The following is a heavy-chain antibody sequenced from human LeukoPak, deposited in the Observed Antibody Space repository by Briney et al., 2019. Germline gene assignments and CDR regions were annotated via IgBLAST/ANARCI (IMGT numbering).Heavy chain of an antibody. V-gene: IGHV4-61*01. CDR3: ARYSPSWYTFDY. Sequence: SETLSLTCTVSGGSLSGTSFYWSWIRQPPGRGLEWIVYIYYSGSTTYSPSLKSRVTISVDTSKNQFSLKLSSVTAADTAVYFCARYSPSWYTFDYWGQGTLVTVS. CDR2: IYYSGST. D-gene: IGHD6-13*01. J-gene: IGHJ4*02. CDR1: GGSLSGTSFY.